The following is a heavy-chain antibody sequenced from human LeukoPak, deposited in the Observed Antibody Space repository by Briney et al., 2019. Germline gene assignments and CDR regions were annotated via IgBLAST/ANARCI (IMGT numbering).Heavy chain of an antibody. CDR3: ARGTGCSSTSCHQGWFDP. D-gene: IGHD2-2*01. CDR1: GGSFSGYY. CDR2: INHSGST. Sequence: PSETLSLTCAVYGGSFSGYYWSWIRQHPGKGLEWIGEINHSGSTNYNPSLKSRVTISVDTSKNQFSLKLSSVTAADTAVYYCARGTGCSSTSCHQGWFDPWGQGTLVTVSS. J-gene: IGHJ5*02. V-gene: IGHV4-34*01.